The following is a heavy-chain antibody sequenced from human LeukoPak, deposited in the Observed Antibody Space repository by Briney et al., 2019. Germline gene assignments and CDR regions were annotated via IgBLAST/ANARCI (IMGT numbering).Heavy chain of an antibody. CDR1: GYSFTTHW. Sequence: GESLQISCKASGYSFTTHWIGWVRQMPGKGLEWMGIIYPGDSDTRYSPSFQGQVTISADKSISTAYPQWSSLKASDTAMYYCARTTEGGYTYGYFYYYYMDVWGKGTTVTISS. CDR2: IYPGDSDT. CDR3: ARTTEGGYTYGYFYYYYMDV. D-gene: IGHD5-18*01. J-gene: IGHJ6*03. V-gene: IGHV5-51*01.